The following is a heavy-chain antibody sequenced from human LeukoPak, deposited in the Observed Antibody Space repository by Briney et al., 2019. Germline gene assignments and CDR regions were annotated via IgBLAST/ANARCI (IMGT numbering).Heavy chain of an antibody. J-gene: IGHJ4*02. D-gene: IGHD3-22*01. CDR1: GFTVSSNY. CDR2: IYSGGST. V-gene: IGHV3-66*02. Sequence: GGSLRLSCAASGFTVSSNYMSWVRQAPGKGLEWVSVIYSGGSTYYADSVKGRFTIYRDNSKNTLYLQMNSLRAEDTAVYYCARVAQNYYDSSGALRYFDYWGQGTLVTVSS. CDR3: ARVAQNYYDSSGALRYFDY.